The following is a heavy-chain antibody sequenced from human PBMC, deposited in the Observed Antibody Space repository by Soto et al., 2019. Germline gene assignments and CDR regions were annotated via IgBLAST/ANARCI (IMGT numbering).Heavy chain of an antibody. D-gene: IGHD2-15*01. CDR1: GGSISSGGYY. Sequence: TLSLTCTVSGGSISSGGYYWSWIRQHPGKGLEWIGYIYYSGSTYYNPSLKSRVTISVDTSKNQFSLKLSSVTAADTAVYYCARGEVVVVATRGYWFDPWGQGTLVTVSS. V-gene: IGHV4-31*03. CDR2: IYYSGST. J-gene: IGHJ5*02. CDR3: ARGEVVVVATRGYWFDP.